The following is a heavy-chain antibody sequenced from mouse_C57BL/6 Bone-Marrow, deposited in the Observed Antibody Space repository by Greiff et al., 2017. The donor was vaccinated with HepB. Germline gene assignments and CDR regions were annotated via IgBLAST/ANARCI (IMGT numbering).Heavy chain of an antibody. CDR1: GYTFTSYT. J-gene: IGHJ3*01. D-gene: IGHD2-3*01. V-gene: IGHV1-4*01. Sequence: VKLMESGAELARPGASVKMSCKASGYTFTSYTMHWVKQRPGQGLEWIGYINPSSGYTKYNQKFKDKATLTADKSSSTAYMQLSSLTSEDSAVYYCARSYDGYQAWFAYWGQGTLVTVSA. CDR3: ARSYDGYQAWFAY. CDR2: INPSSGYT.